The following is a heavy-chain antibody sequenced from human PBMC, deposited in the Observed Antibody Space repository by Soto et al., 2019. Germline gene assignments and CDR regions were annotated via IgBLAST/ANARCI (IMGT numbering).Heavy chain of an antibody. J-gene: IGHJ6*02. D-gene: IGHD6-19*01. CDR2: ISYDGSNK. Sequence: QVPLVESGGGVVQPGRSLRLSCAASGFTFSSYAMHWVRQAPGKGLEWVAVISYDGSNKYYADSVKGRFTISRDNSKNTLYLQMNSLRAEDTAVYYCASPGYSSGWYDYYYYGMDVWGQGTTVTVSS. CDR3: ASPGYSSGWYDYYYYGMDV. CDR1: GFTFSSYA. V-gene: IGHV3-30-3*01.